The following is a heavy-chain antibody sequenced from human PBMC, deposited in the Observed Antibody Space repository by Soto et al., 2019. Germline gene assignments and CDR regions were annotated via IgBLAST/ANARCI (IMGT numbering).Heavy chain of an antibody. J-gene: IGHJ4*02. D-gene: IGHD5-12*01. V-gene: IGHV4-59*08. CDR3: ARHSGYSGYDFDY. CDR1: GGSISSYY. CDR2: IYYSGST. Sequence: SETLSLTCTVSGGSISSYYWSWIRQPPGKGLEWIGYIYYSGSTNYNPSLKSRVTISVDTSKNQFSLKLSSVTAADTAVYYCARHSGYSGYDFDYWGQGTLVTVSS.